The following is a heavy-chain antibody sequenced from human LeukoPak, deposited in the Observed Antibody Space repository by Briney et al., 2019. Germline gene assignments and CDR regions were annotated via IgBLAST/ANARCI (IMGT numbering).Heavy chain of an antibody. CDR1: GSRFTSYW. CDR2: IYPGDSDT. J-gene: IGHJ5*02. D-gene: IGHD2-15*01. Sequence: GASLKISCKGSGSRFTSYWIGWVRQMPGKGLEWMGIIYPGDSDTRYSPSFQGQVTISADKSISTAYLQWSSLKASDTAMYYCARQPADRGDWFDPWGQGTLVTVSS. CDR3: ARQPADRGDWFDP. V-gene: IGHV5-51*01.